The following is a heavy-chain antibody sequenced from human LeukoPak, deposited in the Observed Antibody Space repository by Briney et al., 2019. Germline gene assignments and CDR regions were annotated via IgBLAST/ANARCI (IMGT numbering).Heavy chain of an antibody. CDR1: GFTFSRYA. V-gene: IGHV3-23*01. CDR2: ISGSGGST. D-gene: IGHD1-26*01. J-gene: IGHJ3*02. Sequence: PGGSLRLSCAASGFTFSRYAMSWVRQAPGKGLEWVSVISGSGGSTYYADSVKGRFTISRDNSKNTLYVQINSLRAEDTAVYYCAKSHGSYGRYDALDIWGQGTMVTVSS. CDR3: AKSHGSYGRYDALDI.